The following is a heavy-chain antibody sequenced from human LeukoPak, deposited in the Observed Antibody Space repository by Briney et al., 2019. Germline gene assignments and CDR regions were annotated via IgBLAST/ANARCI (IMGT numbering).Heavy chain of an antibody. D-gene: IGHD3-10*01. J-gene: IGHJ4*02. CDR1: GGSISSSNYY. Sequence: SETLSLTCSVSGGSISSSNYYWSWLRQPAGKGLEWIGRIYTSESTNYNPSLKSRVTISVDTSRNQSSLKLSSVTAADTAVYYCARGLWFGDENPPYFDYWGQGILVTVSS. CDR2: IYTSEST. V-gene: IGHV4-61*02. CDR3: ARGLWFGDENPPYFDY.